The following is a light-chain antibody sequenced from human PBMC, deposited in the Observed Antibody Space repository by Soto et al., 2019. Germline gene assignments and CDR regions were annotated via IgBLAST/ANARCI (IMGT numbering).Light chain of an antibody. CDR3: QQYNSDWG. CDR1: QSVNTW. V-gene: IGKV1-5*01. Sequence: IQMNQSPSTLSASVGDRVTIACRASQSVNTWLAWYQKKPGKAPKLLIYDASSLQSGVPSRFSGSGSGTEFTLTISSLQPDDFATYYCQQYNSDWGFGQGTKVEIK. CDR2: DAS. J-gene: IGKJ1*01.